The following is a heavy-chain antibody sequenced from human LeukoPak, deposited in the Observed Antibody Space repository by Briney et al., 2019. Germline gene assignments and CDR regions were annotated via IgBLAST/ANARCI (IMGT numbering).Heavy chain of an antibody. V-gene: IGHV4-61*02. CDR3: ARDSGSSSIGFDP. CDR1: GGSISRGSYY. Sequence: SETLSLTCTLSGGSISRGSYYWSWIRQPAGKGLEWIGRIYTSGSTNYNPSLKSRVTISVDTSKNQFSLKLSSVTAADTAVYYCARDSGSSSIGFDPWGQGTLVTVSS. J-gene: IGHJ5*02. D-gene: IGHD6-13*01. CDR2: IYTSGST.